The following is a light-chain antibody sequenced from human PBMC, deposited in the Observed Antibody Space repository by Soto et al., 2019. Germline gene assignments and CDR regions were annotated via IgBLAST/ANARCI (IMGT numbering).Light chain of an antibody. J-gene: IGLJ2*01. Sequence: QSALTQPPSASGSPGQSVTISCTGTSSDVGGYNYVSWYQQHPGKAPKLMIYEVSKRPSGVPDRFSGSKSGNTASLTVSGLQAEDEADYYWSADAGSNNRGVFGGGTKLTVL. CDR3: SADAGSNNRGV. CDR1: SSDVGGYNY. V-gene: IGLV2-8*01. CDR2: EVS.